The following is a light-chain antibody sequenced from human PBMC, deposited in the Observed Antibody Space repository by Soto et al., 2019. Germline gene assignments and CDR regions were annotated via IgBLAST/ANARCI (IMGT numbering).Light chain of an antibody. CDR2: GAS. J-gene: IGKJ1*01. V-gene: IGKV3-20*01. CDR3: QQYGSSPSVT. Sequence: EIVLTQSPATLSSFPGYRVTLSCRASHTVSTNLAWYQQKPGQAPRLLIYGASSRATGIPDRFSGSGSETDFTLTISRLEPEDFAVYYCQQYGSSPSVTFGQGTKVDI. CDR1: HTVSTN.